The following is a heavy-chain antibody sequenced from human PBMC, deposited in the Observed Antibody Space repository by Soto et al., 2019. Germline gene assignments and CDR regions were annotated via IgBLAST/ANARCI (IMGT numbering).Heavy chain of an antibody. CDR1: GGSISSYY. J-gene: IGHJ3*02. Sequence: QVQLQESGPGLVKPSETLSLTCTVSGGSISSYYWSWIRQPPGKGLEWIGYIYYSGSTNYNPSLKRRVTISVDTSKNQFSLKLSSVTAADTAVYYCATTHCSSTSCYALDDAFDIWGQGTMVTVSS. CDR3: ATTHCSSTSCYALDDAFDI. V-gene: IGHV4-59*08. CDR2: IYYSGST. D-gene: IGHD2-2*01.